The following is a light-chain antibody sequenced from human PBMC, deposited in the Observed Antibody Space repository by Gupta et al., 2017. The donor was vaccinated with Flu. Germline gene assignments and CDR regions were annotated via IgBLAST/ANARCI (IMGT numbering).Light chain of an antibody. V-gene: IGKV1-39*01. CDR1: QSISSY. CDR3: QQYNNRPRT. J-gene: IGKJ1*01. CDR2: AAS. Sequence: IQMTQSPSSLSASVGDRVTITCRASQSISSYLHWYQQKPGKAPRLLIYAASSRESGIPARFSGSGSGTDFTLTISSLQPEDFAVYYCQQYNNRPRTFGQGTKVEIK.